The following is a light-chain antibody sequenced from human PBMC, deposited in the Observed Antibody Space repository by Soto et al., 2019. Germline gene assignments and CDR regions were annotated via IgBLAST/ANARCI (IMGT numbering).Light chain of an antibody. Sequence: QSALTQPASVSGSPGQSITISCTGTSTDIGGYNYVSWYQQHPGKAPKLLISDVSNRPSGISFRFSGSKSGNTASLTISGPQAEDEANWDCSAYSAGQTLYLFSTGTMVTV. CDR2: DVS. V-gene: IGLV2-14*01. CDR1: STDIGGYNY. CDR3: SAYSAGQTLYL. J-gene: IGLJ1*01.